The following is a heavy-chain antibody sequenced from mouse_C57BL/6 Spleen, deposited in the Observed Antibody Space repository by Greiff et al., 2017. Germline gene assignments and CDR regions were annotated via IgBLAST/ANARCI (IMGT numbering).Heavy chain of an antibody. CDR3: ARFSIYYDYDMDY. J-gene: IGHJ4*01. CDR1: GFTFTDYY. V-gene: IGHV7-3*01. D-gene: IGHD2-4*01. CDR2: IRNKANGYTT. Sequence: EVKLVESGGGLVQPGGSLSLSCAASGFTFTDYYMSWVRQPPGKALEWLGFIRNKANGYTTEYSASVKGRFTISRDNSQSILYLHMNALRAEDSATYYCARFSIYYDYDMDYWGQGTSVTVSS.